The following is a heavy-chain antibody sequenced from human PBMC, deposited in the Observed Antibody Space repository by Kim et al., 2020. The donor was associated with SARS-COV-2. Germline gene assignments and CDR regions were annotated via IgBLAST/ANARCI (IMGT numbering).Heavy chain of an antibody. D-gene: IGHD5-12*01. CDR3: ARDNLEMATNLFHY. V-gene: IGHV3-11*01. CDR2: ISGSGTTI. J-gene: IGHJ4*02. Sequence: GGSLRLSCAASGFTFSDFYMNWIRQAPGKGLEWVSYISGSGTTIYYADSVKGRFTISRDNAKNSLYLQMNSLRAEDTAVYYCARDNLEMATNLFHYWGQGTLVTVSS. CDR1: GFTFSDFY.